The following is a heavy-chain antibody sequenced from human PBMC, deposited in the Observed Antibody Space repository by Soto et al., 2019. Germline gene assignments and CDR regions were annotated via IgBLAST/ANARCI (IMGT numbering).Heavy chain of an antibody. CDR1: GYSFTSYW. J-gene: IGHJ6*02. V-gene: IGHV5-51*01. Sequence: GESLKISCKGSGYSFTSYWIGWVRQMPGKGLEWMGIIYPGDSDTRYSPSFQGQVTISADKSISTAYLQWSSLKASDTAMYYCARQALDCSSTSCYAPVSYYYYYGMDVWGQGTTVTVSS. D-gene: IGHD2-2*01. CDR3: ARQALDCSSTSCYAPVSYYYYYGMDV. CDR2: IYPGDSDT.